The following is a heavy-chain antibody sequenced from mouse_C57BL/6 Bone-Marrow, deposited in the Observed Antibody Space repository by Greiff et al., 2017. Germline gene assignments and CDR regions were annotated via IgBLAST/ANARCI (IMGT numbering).Heavy chain of an antibody. J-gene: IGHJ4*01. V-gene: IGHV5-4*03. CDR3: ALTGMDAMDY. CDR1: GFTFSSYA. Sequence: EVKVVESGGGLVKPGGSLKLSCAASGFTFSSYAMSWVRQTPEKRLEWVATISDGGSYTYYPDNVKGRFTISRDNAKNNLYLQMSHLKSEDTAMYYCALTGMDAMDYWGQGTSVTVSS. CDR2: ISDGGSYT. D-gene: IGHD4-1*01.